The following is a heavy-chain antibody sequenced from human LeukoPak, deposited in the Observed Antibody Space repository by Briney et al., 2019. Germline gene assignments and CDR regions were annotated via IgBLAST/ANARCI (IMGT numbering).Heavy chain of an antibody. V-gene: IGHV4-39*01. CDR1: GGFISNSNHY. D-gene: IGHD3-10*01. CDR3: VRLYYYGASRPPL. CDR2: IYYTGRT. J-gene: IGHJ4*02. Sequence: SETLSLTCTVSGGFISNSNHYWGWIRHPPGKGLDWIGNIYYTGRTYYNSSLNSRVTISVDASKNQFSLRLTSLTAADTAVYYCVRLYYYGASRPPLWGQGTLVIVSS.